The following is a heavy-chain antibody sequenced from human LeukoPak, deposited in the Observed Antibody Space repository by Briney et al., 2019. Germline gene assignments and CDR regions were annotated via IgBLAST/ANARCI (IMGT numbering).Heavy chain of an antibody. CDR1: GFTFSTYW. D-gene: IGHD6-19*01. V-gene: IGHV3-7*03. CDR2: IKPDGSEK. J-gene: IGHJ4*02. Sequence: GGSLRLSCVASGFTFSTYWMSWVRQAPGKGLEWVAYIKPDGSEKSYVDSVKGRFTISRDNAKNSLYLQMNSLRAEDTAVYYCARGSIAVAERSFDYWGQGTLVTVSS. CDR3: ARGSIAVAERSFDY.